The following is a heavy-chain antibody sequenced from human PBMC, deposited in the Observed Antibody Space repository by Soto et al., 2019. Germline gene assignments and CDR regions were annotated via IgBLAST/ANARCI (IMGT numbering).Heavy chain of an antibody. Sequence: SETLSLTCTVSGGSIGSSGYYWGWIRQPPGKGLEWIGNIYYSGSTYYNPSLKSRVTISVDTSKNQFSLTLNSVTAADTAVYYCARHGGGTYYCDYWGQGTLVTVSS. CDR1: GGSIGSSGYY. D-gene: IGHD1-26*01. CDR3: ARHGGGTYYCDY. CDR2: IYYSGST. J-gene: IGHJ4*02. V-gene: IGHV4-39*01.